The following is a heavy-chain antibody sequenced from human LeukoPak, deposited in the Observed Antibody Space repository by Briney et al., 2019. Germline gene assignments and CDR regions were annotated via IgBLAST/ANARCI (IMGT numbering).Heavy chain of an antibody. J-gene: IGHJ4*02. CDR1: GGSISSGDYY. D-gene: IGHD1-14*01. CDR2: IYYSGST. Sequence: SQTLSLTCTVSGGSISSGDYYRSWIRQPPGKGLEWIGYIYYSGSTYYNPSLKSRVTISVDTSKNQFSLKLSSVTAADTAVYYCARYARKLEPRDYWGQGTLVTVSS. CDR3: ARYARKLEPRDY. V-gene: IGHV4-30-4*08.